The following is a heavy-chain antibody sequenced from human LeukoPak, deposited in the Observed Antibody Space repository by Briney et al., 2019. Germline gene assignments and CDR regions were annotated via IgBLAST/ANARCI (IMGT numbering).Heavy chain of an antibody. J-gene: IGHJ3*01. CDR3: ARDLRDSSRVAEL. V-gene: IGHV4-38-2*02. D-gene: IGHD3-22*01. Sequence: PAETESLTCAVSGYSISSGYYWGWIRQPPGKGLEWIGSIYHGGSTYSNPAVKVQVTIPVDTSKNHFSLKLSSVTAADTAVYYCARDLRDSSRVAELWGQGTVVTVSS. CDR2: IYHGGST. CDR1: GYSISSGYY.